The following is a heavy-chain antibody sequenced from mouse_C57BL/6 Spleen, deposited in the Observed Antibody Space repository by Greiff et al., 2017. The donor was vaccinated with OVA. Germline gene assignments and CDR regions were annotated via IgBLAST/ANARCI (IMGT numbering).Heavy chain of an antibody. CDR1: GYSFTGYY. CDR3: AREGDYDRFAY. Sequence: EVKLQQSGPELVKPGASVKISCKASGYSFTGYYMNWVKQSPEKSLEWIGEINPSTGGTTYNQKFKAKATLTVDKSSSTAYMQLKSLTSEDSAVYYCAREGDYDRFAYWGQGTLVTVSA. V-gene: IGHV1-42*01. CDR2: INPSTGGT. J-gene: IGHJ3*01. D-gene: IGHD2-4*01.